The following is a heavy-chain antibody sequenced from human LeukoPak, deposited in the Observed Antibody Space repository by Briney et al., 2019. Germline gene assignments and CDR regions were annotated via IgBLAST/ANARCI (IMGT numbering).Heavy chain of an antibody. D-gene: IGHD2/OR15-2a*01. J-gene: IGHJ6*02. V-gene: IGHV1-2*02. CDR1: GYTFTGYY. Sequence: ASVKVSCKASGYTFTGYYLHWVRQAPGQGLEWMGWINPDSGGRNYAQKFKGRVTMTRDTSISTAYMELSGLRSDDTAVYYCARDPIVQAGYYYGMDVWGQGTTVTVSS. CDR3: ARDPIVQAGYYYGMDV. CDR2: INPDSGGR.